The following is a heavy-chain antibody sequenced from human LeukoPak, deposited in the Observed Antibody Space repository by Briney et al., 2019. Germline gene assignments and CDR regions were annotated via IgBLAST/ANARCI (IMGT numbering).Heavy chain of an antibody. J-gene: IGHJ4*02. D-gene: IGHD3-22*01. CDR2: ISWNSGSI. CDR3: AKVARTYYYDSSGYYGFDY. V-gene: IGHV3-9*01. Sequence: PGGSLRLSCAASGFTFDDYAMHWVRHAPGKGLEWVSGISWNSGSIGYADSVKGRFTISRDNAKNSLYLQMNSLRAEDTALYYCAKVARTYYYDSSGYYGFDYWGQGTLVTVSS. CDR1: GFTFDDYA.